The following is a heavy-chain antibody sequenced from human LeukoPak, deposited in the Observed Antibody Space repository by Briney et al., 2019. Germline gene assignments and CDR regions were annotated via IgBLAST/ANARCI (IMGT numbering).Heavy chain of an antibody. CDR3: AKESGLNYDFWSGYYSSSVEEYYFDY. D-gene: IGHD3-3*01. CDR2: ISWNSGSI. J-gene: IGHJ4*02. CDR1: GFTFDDYA. V-gene: IGHV3-9*01. Sequence: GGSLRLSCAASGFTFDDYAMHWVRHAPGKGLEWVSGISWNSGSIVYADSVKGRFTISRDNAKNSLYLQMNSLRAEDTALYYCAKESGLNYDFWSGYYSSSVEEYYFDYWGQGTLVTVSS.